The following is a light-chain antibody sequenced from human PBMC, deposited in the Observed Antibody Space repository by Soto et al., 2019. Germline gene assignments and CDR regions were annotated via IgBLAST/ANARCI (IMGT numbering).Light chain of an antibody. CDR3: QQLNSYPIT. CDR1: QGISSF. Sequence: IQLTQSPSSLSASVGDSVTITCRASQGISSFLAWYQQKPGKAPKLLIYAASTLQSGVPSRFSGSGSGTDFTLTISSLQPEDFATYFCQQLNSYPITFCQGTRLEIK. CDR2: AAS. V-gene: IGKV1-9*01. J-gene: IGKJ5*01.